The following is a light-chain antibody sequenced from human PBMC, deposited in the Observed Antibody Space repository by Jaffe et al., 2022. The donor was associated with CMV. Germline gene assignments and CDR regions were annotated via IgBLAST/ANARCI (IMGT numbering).Light chain of an antibody. Sequence: DIQMTQSPSSLSASVGDRVTITCRASQSISSDLNWYQQKPGKAPKLLIYTASSLQSGVPPRVSGSGSGTDFTLTISRLQPEDFATYYCQQSYSSPFTFGPGTKVDIK. V-gene: IGKV1-39*01. CDR2: TAS. CDR1: QSISSD. CDR3: QQSYSSPFT. J-gene: IGKJ3*01.